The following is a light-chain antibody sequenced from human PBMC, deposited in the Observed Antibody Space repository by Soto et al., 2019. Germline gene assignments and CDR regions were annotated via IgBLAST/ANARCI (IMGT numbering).Light chain of an antibody. J-gene: IGLJ2*01. CDR3: QSYDSSLSGVV. CDR2: GNS. CDR1: SSNIGAGYD. Sequence: QSVLTQPPSVSGAPGQRVTISCTGSSSNIGAGYDVQWYQQLPGTAPKLVIYGNSNRPSGVPDRFSGSKSGTSASLAITGLQAEDEADYYCQSYDSSLSGVVFGVGTKLTVL. V-gene: IGLV1-40*01.